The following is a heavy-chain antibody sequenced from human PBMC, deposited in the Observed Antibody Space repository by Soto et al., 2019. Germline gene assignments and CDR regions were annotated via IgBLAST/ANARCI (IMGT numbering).Heavy chain of an antibody. Sequence: PSETLSLTCTVSGGAINSTVYYWGWIRQPPGKGLEWIGRSNYGGPTYYSPSLQSRVTISLDTAKNHVALNLRSVTAADTAVYYCARHGAYSTSVYYYYGMDVWGQGTTVTVSS. CDR3: ARHGAYSTSVYYYYGMDV. V-gene: IGHV4-39*01. D-gene: IGHD6-13*01. J-gene: IGHJ6*02. CDR2: SNYGGPT. CDR1: GGAINSTVYY.